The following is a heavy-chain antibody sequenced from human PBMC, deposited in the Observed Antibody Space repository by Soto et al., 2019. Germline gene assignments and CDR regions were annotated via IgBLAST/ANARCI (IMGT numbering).Heavy chain of an antibody. CDR1: GYSFTSYW. J-gene: IGHJ6*02. CDR2: IYPGDSDT. Sequence: EVQLVQSGAEVKKPGESLKISCKGSGYSFTSYWIGWVRQMPGKGLEWMGIIYPGDSDTRYSPSFQGQVTISADKSISTAYLQWSSLKASDTAMYYCARHGDIVVVVGNDYYYYYGMDVWGQGTTVTVSS. D-gene: IGHD2-15*01. CDR3: ARHGDIVVVVGNDYYYYYGMDV. V-gene: IGHV5-51*01.